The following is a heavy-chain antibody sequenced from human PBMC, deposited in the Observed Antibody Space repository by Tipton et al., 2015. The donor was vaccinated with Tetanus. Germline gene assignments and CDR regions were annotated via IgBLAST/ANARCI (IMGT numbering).Heavy chain of an antibody. Sequence: SLRLSCAASGFSIRDFGLNWVRQAPGKGLEWVSYISYSSTSIYYADSVKGRFAVSRDNTKNSLYLQMNTLRDDDTAVYFCARRGEARANWFDSWGQGTLVTVSS. CDR1: GFSIRDFG. J-gene: IGHJ5*01. CDR2: ISYSSTSI. V-gene: IGHV3-48*02. CDR3: ARRGEARANWFDS.